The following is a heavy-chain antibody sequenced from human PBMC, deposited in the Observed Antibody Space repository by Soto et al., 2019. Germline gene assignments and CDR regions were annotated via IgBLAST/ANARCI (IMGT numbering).Heavy chain of an antibody. J-gene: IGHJ6*02. CDR2: ISSSGSTK. V-gene: IGHV3-48*03. CDR1: GFTFSSYE. Sequence: GGSLRLSCAASGFTFSSYEMNWVRQAPGKGLEWVSYISSSGSTKYYADSVKGRFTISRDNAKNSLGLQMNSLRAEDTALYYCATTYYDFWSGYLDVWGQGTTVTVSS. CDR3: ATTYYDFWSGYLDV. D-gene: IGHD3-3*01.